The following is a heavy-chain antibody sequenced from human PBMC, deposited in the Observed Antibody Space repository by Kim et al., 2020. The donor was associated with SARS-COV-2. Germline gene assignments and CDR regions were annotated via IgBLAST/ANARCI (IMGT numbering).Heavy chain of an antibody. CDR1: GFTFSSYE. J-gene: IGHJ5*02. CDR2: ISSRGMTI. CDR3: ATDGPAHLRFDP. Sequence: GGSLRLSCAASGFTFSSYEMNWVRQAPGKGLAWISYISSRGMTISYADSVKGRFTISRDNAKNSLYLQMNSLRVEDMGVYYCATDGPAHLRFDPWGQGTLVTVSS. V-gene: IGHV3-48*03.